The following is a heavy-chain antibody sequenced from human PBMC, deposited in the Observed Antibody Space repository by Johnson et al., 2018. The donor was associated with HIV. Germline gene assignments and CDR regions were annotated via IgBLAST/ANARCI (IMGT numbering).Heavy chain of an antibody. D-gene: IGHD6-6*01. Sequence: QVQLVESGGGVVQPGRSLRLSCAASGFTFSSYAMHWVRQAPGKGLEWVAVISYDGSNKYYADSVKGRFTISRDNSKNTLYLQMKSLRAEDTAVYYCAKVLGYSSSSRDAFDIWGQGTMVTVSS. J-gene: IGHJ3*02. CDR2: ISYDGSNK. V-gene: IGHV3-30*04. CDR1: GFTFSSYA. CDR3: AKVLGYSSSSRDAFDI.